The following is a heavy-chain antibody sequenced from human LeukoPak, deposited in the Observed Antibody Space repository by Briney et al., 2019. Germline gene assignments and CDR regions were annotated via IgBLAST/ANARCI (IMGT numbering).Heavy chain of an antibody. J-gene: IGHJ4*02. CDR3: AGGVTVTRDF. CDR1: GFTFSSYA. Sequence: GGSLRLSCAASGFTFSSYAMSWVRQAPGKGLEWVSGLSSSGGSTFYADSVKGRFTISRDNSKNTVYLQMNSLRGEDTAIYYCAGGVTVTRDFWGQGTLVTVSS. CDR2: LSSSGGST. V-gene: IGHV3-23*01. D-gene: IGHD4-17*01.